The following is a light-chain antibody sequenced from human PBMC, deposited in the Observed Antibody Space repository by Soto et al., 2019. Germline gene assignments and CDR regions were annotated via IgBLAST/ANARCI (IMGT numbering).Light chain of an antibody. CDR2: KVN. V-gene: IGLV2-14*01. CDR3: FLFTTISTHV. Sequence: QSALTQPASLSGSPGQSITISCTGTSSDIGAYDYVSWFQQHPGKAPKLMISKVNNRPSGVSNRFSGSKSCYTAYLTISGLQVEDEAEYFCFLFTTISTHVFGNGTKVTV. J-gene: IGLJ1*01. CDR1: SSDIGAYDY.